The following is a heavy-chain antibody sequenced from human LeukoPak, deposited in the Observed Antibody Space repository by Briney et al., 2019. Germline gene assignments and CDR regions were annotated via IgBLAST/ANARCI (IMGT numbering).Heavy chain of an antibody. CDR3: ARDPFFHIVGATTHHSRYHYYYYMDV. D-gene: IGHD1-26*01. Sequence: ASVKVSCKASGYTFTSYGISWVRQAPGQGLEWMGWISAYNGNTNYAQKLQGRVTMTTDTSTSTAYMELRSLRSDDTAVYYCARDPFFHIVGATTHHSRYHYYYYMDVWGKGTTVTVSS. CDR1: GYTFTSYG. V-gene: IGHV1-18*01. J-gene: IGHJ6*03. CDR2: ISAYNGNT.